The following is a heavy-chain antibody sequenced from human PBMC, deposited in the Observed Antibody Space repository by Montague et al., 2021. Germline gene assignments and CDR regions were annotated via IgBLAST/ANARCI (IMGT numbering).Heavy chain of an antibody. V-gene: IGHV4-39*01. J-gene: IGHJ4*02. Sequence: SETLSLTCTVSGGSISSSTHYWGWIRQTPGKGLDWIGSIFRNGGSFYNPSLKSPVIISVDTSGNQFSLRLTSVTAADTAVYFCARHWEGVSCRRAIEYWGQGILVTVSS. D-gene: IGHD2-15*01. CDR2: IFRNGGS. CDR1: GGSISSSTHY. CDR3: ARHWEGVSCRRAIEY.